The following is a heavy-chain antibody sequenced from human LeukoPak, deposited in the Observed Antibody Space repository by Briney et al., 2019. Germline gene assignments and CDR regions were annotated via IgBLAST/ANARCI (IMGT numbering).Heavy chain of an antibody. D-gene: IGHD2-15*01. Sequence: PGGSLRLSCAASGFTFSSYSMSWVRQAPGKGLEWASYISTSSSIIYYADSVKGRFTISRDDAKNSVSLQMNSLRAEDTAVYYCIKDMGYCSGGSCYRWFDSWGQGTLVTVSS. CDR1: GFTFSSYS. V-gene: IGHV3-48*01. J-gene: IGHJ5*01. CDR2: ISTSSSII. CDR3: IKDMGYCSGGSCYRWFDS.